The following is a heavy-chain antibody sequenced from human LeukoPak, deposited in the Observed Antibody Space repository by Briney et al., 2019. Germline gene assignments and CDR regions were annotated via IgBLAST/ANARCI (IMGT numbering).Heavy chain of an antibody. Sequence: SVKVSCKASGGTFSSYAISWVRQAPGQGLEWMGGIIPIFGTANYAQKFQGRVTITADKSTSTAYMELSGLRSEDTAVYYCARGKVGATSFDYWGQGTLVTVSS. CDR2: IIPIFGTA. V-gene: IGHV1-69*06. J-gene: IGHJ4*02. CDR1: GGTFSSYA. CDR3: ARGKVGATSFDY. D-gene: IGHD1-26*01.